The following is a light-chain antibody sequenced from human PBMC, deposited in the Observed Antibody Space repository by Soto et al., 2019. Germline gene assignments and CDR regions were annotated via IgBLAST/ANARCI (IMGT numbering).Light chain of an antibody. CDR2: DNT. Sequence: QSVLTQPPSVSAAPGQKVTISCSGSSSNIGNNYVSWYQQFPGTAPKLLIFDNTQRPSEIPDRFSGSQSGTSATLAISGLQTGDEADYYCATWEGSLKTLLFGGGTKVTAL. V-gene: IGLV1-51*01. CDR3: ATWEGSLKTLL. CDR1: SSNIGNNY. J-gene: IGLJ2*01.